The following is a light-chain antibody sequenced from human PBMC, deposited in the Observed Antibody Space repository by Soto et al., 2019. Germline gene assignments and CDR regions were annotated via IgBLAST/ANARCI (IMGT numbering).Light chain of an antibody. CDR3: QHYNSYSEA. CDR2: KAS. CDR1: QTISSW. Sequence: DLQMTQSPSTPSGSVGGRPTITCRASQTISSWLAWYQQKQGKXPKXXIYKASTLKSGVPSRFSGSGSGTELTITISSLQPDDFETYYCQHYNSYSEAFGQGTKVDIK. J-gene: IGKJ1*01. V-gene: IGKV1-5*03.